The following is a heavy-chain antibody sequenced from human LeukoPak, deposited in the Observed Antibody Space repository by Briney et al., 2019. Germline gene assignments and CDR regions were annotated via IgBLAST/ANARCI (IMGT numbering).Heavy chain of an antibody. CDR1: GYTYTSYW. CDR3: ARASNYDSSGYSFDY. V-gene: IGHV5-51*01. CDR2: IYPGDSDT. J-gene: IGHJ4*02. Sequence: GESLKISCKASGYTYTSYWIGWVRQMPGKGLEWMGIIYPGDSDTRYSPSFQGQVAISADKSISTAYLQWSSLKASDTAMYYCARASNYDSSGYSFDYWGQGTLVTVSS. D-gene: IGHD3-22*01.